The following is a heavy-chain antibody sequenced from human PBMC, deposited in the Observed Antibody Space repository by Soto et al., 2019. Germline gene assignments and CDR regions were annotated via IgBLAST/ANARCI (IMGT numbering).Heavy chain of an antibody. D-gene: IGHD6-13*01. CDR1: SGSISSSNW. CDR2: IYHSGST. V-gene: IGHV4-4*02. Sequence: QVQLQESGPGLVKPSGTLSLTCAVSSGSISSSNWWSWVRQPPGKGLEWIGEIYHSGSTNYNPSLKSRVTISVDKSKNQFSLKLSSVTAADTAVYYCARVIAAAGTKGLGDLRRRHYYYYYMDVWGKGTTVTVSS. J-gene: IGHJ6*03. CDR3: ARVIAAAGTKGLGDLRRRHYYYYYMDV.